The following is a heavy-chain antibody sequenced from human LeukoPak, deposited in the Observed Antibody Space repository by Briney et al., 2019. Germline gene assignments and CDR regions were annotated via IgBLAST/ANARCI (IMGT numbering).Heavy chain of an antibody. CDR1: GFTFSSYA. CDR2: ISSSGGST. Sequence: GGSLRLSCAASGFTFSSYAMSWVRQAPGKGLEWVSAISSSGGSTYYADSVEGRFTISRDNSKNTLYLQMNSLRDEDAAVDYCSKATGLLWFGELIDYWGQGDLVTVPS. J-gene: IGHJ4*02. V-gene: IGHV3-23*01. CDR3: SKATGLLWFGELIDY. D-gene: IGHD3-10*01.